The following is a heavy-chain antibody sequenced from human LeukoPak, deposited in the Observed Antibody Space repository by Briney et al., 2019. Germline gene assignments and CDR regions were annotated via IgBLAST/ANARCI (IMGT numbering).Heavy chain of an antibody. CDR3: ASVLPNDYGDYIDY. J-gene: IGHJ4*02. Sequence: SETLSLTCTVSGGSISSGGYYWSWIRQHPGKGLEWIGYIYYSGSTYYNPSLKSRVTISVDTSKNQFSLKLSSVTAADTAVYYCASVLPNDYGDYIDYWGQGTLVTVSS. D-gene: IGHD4-17*01. V-gene: IGHV4-31*03. CDR2: IYYSGST. CDR1: GGSISSGGYY.